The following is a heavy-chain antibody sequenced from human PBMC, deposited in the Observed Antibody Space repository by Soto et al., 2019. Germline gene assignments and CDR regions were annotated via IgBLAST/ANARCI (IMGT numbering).Heavy chain of an antibody. CDR3: VREVTALTTYGMDV. V-gene: IGHV3-74*01. J-gene: IGHJ6*02. Sequence: EVQLVESGGGLVQPGGSLRLSCAASGFTFSSYWMHWVRQGPGKGLVWVSHINGDGTTTTYADSVKGRFTISRDNAKNRLYLQMNSLRAEDTAVYYCVREVTALTTYGMDVWGQGTTVTVSS. CDR2: INGDGTTT. CDR1: GFTFSSYW. D-gene: IGHD2-21*02.